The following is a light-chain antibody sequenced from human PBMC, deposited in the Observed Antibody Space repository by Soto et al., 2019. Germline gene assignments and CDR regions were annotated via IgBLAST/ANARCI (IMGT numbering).Light chain of an antibody. J-gene: IGKJ1*01. Sequence: EIVMPQSPATLSVSPGERATLSCRASQSGSSNLAWYQQKPGQAPRLLIYGASARATDIPARFSGSGSGTDFTLTISSLQSEDFAVYYCQQYNNWPPRGTFGQGTKVEVK. CDR3: QQYNNWPPRGT. V-gene: IGKV3-15*01. CDR1: QSGSSN. CDR2: GAS.